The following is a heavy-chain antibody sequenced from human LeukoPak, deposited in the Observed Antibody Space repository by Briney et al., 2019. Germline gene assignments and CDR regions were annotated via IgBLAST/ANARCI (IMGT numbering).Heavy chain of an antibody. D-gene: IGHD5-18*01. J-gene: IGHJ4*02. CDR2: IIPIFGIA. CDR3: VRDGHTAMVLPLPLNY. V-gene: IGHV1-69*04. Sequence: SVKVSCKASGGTFSSYAISWVRQAPGQGLEWMGRIIPIFGIANYAQKFQGRVTITADKSTSTAYMELSSLRSEDTAVYYCVRDGHTAMVLPLPLNYWGQGTLVTVSS. CDR1: GGTFSSYA.